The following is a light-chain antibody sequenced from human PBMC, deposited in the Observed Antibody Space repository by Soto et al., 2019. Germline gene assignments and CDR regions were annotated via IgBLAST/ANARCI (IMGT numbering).Light chain of an antibody. J-gene: IGKJ1*01. CDR2: GAS. CDR3: QQYGSSRGP. Sequence: ESGLTQSPGTLSLSPGERATLSCRASQSVGSSHLAWYQHKPGQAPRLLIYGASSRATGIPDRFSGSGSGTDFTLTISSLEPEDFALYYCQQYGSSRGPLGQGTKVEIK. V-gene: IGKV3-20*01. CDR1: QSVGSSH.